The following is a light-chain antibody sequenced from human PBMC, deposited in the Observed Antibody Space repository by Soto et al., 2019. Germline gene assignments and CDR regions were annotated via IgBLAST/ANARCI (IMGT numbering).Light chain of an antibody. V-gene: IGLV2-11*01. CDR1: GSDVGDSSH. CDR2: EVN. Sequence: QSALTQPRSVSGSPGQSVTISCTATGSDVGDSSHVSWYQLHPGKAPKLMIYEVNNRPSGVPDRFSGSKSGTSASLAISGLRSEDEADYYCGGWDDSLSGPVFGGGTKVTVL. CDR3: GGWDDSLSGPV. J-gene: IGLJ2*01.